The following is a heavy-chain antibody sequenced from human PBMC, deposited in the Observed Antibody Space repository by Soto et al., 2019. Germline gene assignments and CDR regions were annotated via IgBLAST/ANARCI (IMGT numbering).Heavy chain of an antibody. D-gene: IGHD3-22*01. J-gene: IGHJ4*02. CDR3: ARGSYYYDSSGYYYVGDFDY. Sequence: SETLSLTCTVSGGSISSYYWSWIRQPPGRGLEWIAYIYYSGSTNYNPSLKSRVTTSVDTSKNQFSLKLSSVTAADTAVYYCARGSYYYDSSGYYYVGDFDYWGQGTLVTVSS. V-gene: IGHV4-59*12. CDR1: GGSISSYY. CDR2: IYYSGST.